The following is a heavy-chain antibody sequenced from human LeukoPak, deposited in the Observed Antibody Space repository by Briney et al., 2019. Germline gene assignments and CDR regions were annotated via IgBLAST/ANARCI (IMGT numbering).Heavy chain of an antibody. CDR2: IKSDESST. V-gene: IGHV3-74*01. CDR3: TTIRPDY. Sequence: GGSLRLSCAASGFTFSSYWLHWVRQAPGKGLVWVARIKSDESSTDCADSVKGRFTISRDDAKHTLYLQMNSLRAEDTAVYYCTTIRPDYWGQGALVTVSS. CDR1: GFTFSSYW. D-gene: IGHD5-12*01. J-gene: IGHJ4*02.